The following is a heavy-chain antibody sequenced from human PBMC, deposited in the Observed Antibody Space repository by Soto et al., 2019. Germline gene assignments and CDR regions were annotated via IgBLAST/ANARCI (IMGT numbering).Heavy chain of an antibody. CDR3: ASDTVAGNPLDY. J-gene: IGHJ4*02. V-gene: IGHV1-3*01. CDR2: INAGNGNT. Sequence: RASVKVSCKASGYTFTSYAMHWVRQAPGQRLEWMGWINAGNGNTKYSQKFQGRVTITRDTSASTAYMELSSLRSEDTAVYYCASDTVAGNPLDYWRQGTLVTVS. CDR1: GYTFTSYA. D-gene: IGHD6-19*01.